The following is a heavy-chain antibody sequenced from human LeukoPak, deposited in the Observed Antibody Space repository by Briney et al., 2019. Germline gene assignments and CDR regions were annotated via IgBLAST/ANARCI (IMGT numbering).Heavy chain of an antibody. Sequence: SETLSLTCTVSGGSISSFYWSWIRQPAGKGLEWIGRMYTGGGTSYNPSLKSRVTMSVDRSKNQLSLKLGSVTAADTAVYYCVVAAAGTTFDYWGQGTLVTVSS. D-gene: IGHD6-13*01. CDR2: MYTGGGT. CDR1: GGSISSFY. CDR3: VVAAAGTTFDY. V-gene: IGHV4-4*07. J-gene: IGHJ4*02.